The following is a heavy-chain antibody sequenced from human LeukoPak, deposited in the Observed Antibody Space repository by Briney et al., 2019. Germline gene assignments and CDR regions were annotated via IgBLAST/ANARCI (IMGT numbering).Heavy chain of an antibody. CDR1: GYSFTSYW. J-gene: IGHJ4*02. CDR3: ARSTGYAFSYIDF. V-gene: IGHV5-51*01. D-gene: IGHD1-1*01. CDR2: FYPGDSDT. Sequence: KLGESLKISCKPSGYSFTSYWIDWVRQVPGKGLEWIRLFYPGDSDTRYNPSFQGQVTISVDKSIATAYLQWSSLKASDTAIYYCARSTGYAFSYIDFWAQGTLVTVSS.